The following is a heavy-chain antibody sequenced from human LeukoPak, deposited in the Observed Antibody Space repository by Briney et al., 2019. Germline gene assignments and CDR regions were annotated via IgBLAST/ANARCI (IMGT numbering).Heavy chain of an antibody. J-gene: IGHJ4*02. CDR1: GFTFSSYG. V-gene: IGHV3-33*01. CDR3: ARGYYYGSGTKLDY. Sequence: GGSLRLSCAASGFTFSSYGMHWVRQAPGKGLEWVAVIWYDGSNKYYADSVKGRFTISRDNSKNTLYLQMNSLRAEDTAVYYCARGYYYGSGTKLDYWGQGTLVTVS. CDR2: IWYDGSNK. D-gene: IGHD3-10*01.